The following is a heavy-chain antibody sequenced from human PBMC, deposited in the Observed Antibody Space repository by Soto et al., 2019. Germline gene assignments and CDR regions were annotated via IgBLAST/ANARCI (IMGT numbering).Heavy chain of an antibody. CDR1: GVSFNNNG. Sequence: QVQLVQSGADVKKPGSSVKVSCKTSGVSFNNNGIGWVRQAPGHGLGWMGGVSPRFRTSNYARKFQGTISITADASTGTVNMELRSLTSEDTAQYYCARVLYYGSGSYSPYGMDVWGQGPRVTVSS. V-gene: IGHV1-69*01. CDR2: VSPRFRTS. J-gene: IGHJ6*02. D-gene: IGHD3-10*01. CDR3: ARVLYYGSGSYSPYGMDV.